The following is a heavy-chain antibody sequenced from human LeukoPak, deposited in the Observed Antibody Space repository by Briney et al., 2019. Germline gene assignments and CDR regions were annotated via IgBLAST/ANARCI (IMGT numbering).Heavy chain of an antibody. CDR2: ISGSGGSR. Sequence: GGSLRLSCAASGFTFSSFPMTWVRQAPGKGLEWVSSISGSGGSRDYADSVRGRFTISRDNSKNTLYLQMNSLRAEDTAVYYCARKIIFGSFDYWGQGTLVTVSS. V-gene: IGHV3-23*01. D-gene: IGHD3-3*01. CDR1: GFTFSSFP. CDR3: ARKIIFGSFDY. J-gene: IGHJ4*02.